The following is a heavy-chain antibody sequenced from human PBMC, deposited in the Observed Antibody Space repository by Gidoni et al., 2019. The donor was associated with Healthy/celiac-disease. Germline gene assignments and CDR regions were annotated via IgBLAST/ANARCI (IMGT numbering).Heavy chain of an antibody. Sequence: EVQLVESGGGLVQPGGSLRLSCPASGFTFSSYWMHWFRQAPGKGLVWVPRINSDGSSTSYADSEKGRFTISRDNAKNTQYLKMNSLRAEDTAVYYCARGGYCSSTSCPYYYYYGMDVWGQGTTVTVSS. CDR3: ARGGYCSSTSCPYYYYYGMDV. CDR2: INSDGSST. CDR1: GFTFSSYW. D-gene: IGHD2-2*01. J-gene: IGHJ6*02. V-gene: IGHV3-74*01.